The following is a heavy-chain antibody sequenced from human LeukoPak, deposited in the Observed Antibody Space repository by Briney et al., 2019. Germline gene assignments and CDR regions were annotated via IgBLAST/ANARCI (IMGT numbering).Heavy chain of an antibody. CDR2: ITPILGTA. Sequence: SVKVSCKASGGTFSSYAISWVRQAPGQGLEWMGGITPILGTANYAQKFQGRVTITADESTSTAYMELSRLRSHDTALYYCARDLVSRFWSGYYGYWGQGTLVTVSS. J-gene: IGHJ4*02. CDR1: GGTFSSYA. CDR3: ARDLVSRFWSGYYGY. D-gene: IGHD3-3*01. V-gene: IGHV1-69*01.